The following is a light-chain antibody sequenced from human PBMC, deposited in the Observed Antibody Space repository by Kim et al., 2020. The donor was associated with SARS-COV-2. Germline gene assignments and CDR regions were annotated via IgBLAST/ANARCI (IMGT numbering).Light chain of an antibody. J-gene: IGLJ1*01. CDR3: NSRDSSGNHHV. CDR2: AKN. CDR1: SLRSYY. Sequence: SSELTQDPAVSVALGQTVRITCQGDSLRSYYASWYQQKPGQAPVLVIYAKNNRPSGIPDRFSGSSSGNTASLTITGAQAEDEADYYCNSRDSSGNHHVFGTGTKVTVL. V-gene: IGLV3-19*01.